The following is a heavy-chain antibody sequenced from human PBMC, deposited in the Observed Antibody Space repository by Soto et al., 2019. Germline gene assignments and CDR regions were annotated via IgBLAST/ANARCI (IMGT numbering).Heavy chain of an antibody. Sequence: GGSLRRSCAGTAFNFGGYAMSWVRQARGKGLEWVYTLRGAGSRAYYADSVRGRFTVSRDNSKSTLYLRMNSLRADDTAICYCAKRGGYALSCYDTWGQGTLVTVSS. CDR1: AFNFGGYA. J-gene: IGHJ1*01. CDR3: AKRGGYALSCYDT. V-gene: IGHV3-23*01. CDR2: LRGAGSRA. D-gene: IGHD3-16*01.